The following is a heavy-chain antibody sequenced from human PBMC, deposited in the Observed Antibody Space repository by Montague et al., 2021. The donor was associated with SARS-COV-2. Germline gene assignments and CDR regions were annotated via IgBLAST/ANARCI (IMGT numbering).Heavy chain of an antibody. J-gene: IGHJ6*03. CDR3: SRGDFGVVIIPYYYYYMDV. CDR2: IHYSGST. V-gene: IGHV4-39*01. CDR1: GGSVSSSNYY. Sequence: SETLSLTCTVSGGSVSSSNYYWGWIRQPPGKGLEWIGSIHYSGSTYYKPSLKSRVTISLDTSKNQFSLKLNSVTAVDTAVYYCSRGDFGVVIIPYYYYYMDVWGKGTTVTVSS. D-gene: IGHD3-3*01.